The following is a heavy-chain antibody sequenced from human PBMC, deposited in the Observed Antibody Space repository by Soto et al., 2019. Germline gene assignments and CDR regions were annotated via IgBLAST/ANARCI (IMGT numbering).Heavy chain of an antibody. Sequence: SETLSLTCTVSGGSISSGGYYWSWIRQHPGKGLEWIGYIYYSGSTYYNPSLKSRVTISVDTSKNQFSLKLSSVTAADTAVYYCARVWLEGFWSGSKKDESNYYYYMDVWGKGTTVTVSS. D-gene: IGHD3-3*01. CDR3: ARVWLEGFWSGSKKDESNYYYYMDV. CDR1: GGSISSGGYY. J-gene: IGHJ6*03. V-gene: IGHV4-31*03. CDR2: IYYSGST.